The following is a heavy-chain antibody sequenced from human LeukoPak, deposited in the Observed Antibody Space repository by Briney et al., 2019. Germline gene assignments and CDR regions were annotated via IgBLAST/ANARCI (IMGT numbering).Heavy chain of an antibody. V-gene: IGHV1-18*01. Sequence: ASVKVSCKASGYTFTSYGISWVRQAPGQGLEWMGRISAYNGNTNYAQKLQGRVTMTTDTSTSTAYMELRSLRSDDTAVYYCARDEWSKSARYFDWLSLGGYYYYGMDVWGQGTTVTVSS. J-gene: IGHJ6*02. CDR2: ISAYNGNT. D-gene: IGHD3-9*01. CDR3: ARDEWSKSARYFDWLSLGGYYYYGMDV. CDR1: GYTFTSYG.